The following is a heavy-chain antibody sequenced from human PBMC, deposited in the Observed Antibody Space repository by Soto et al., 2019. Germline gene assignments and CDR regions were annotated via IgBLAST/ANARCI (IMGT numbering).Heavy chain of an antibody. V-gene: IGHV3-49*03. CDR2: IRSKAYGGTT. CDR3: ARAGIRTSFDY. CDR1: GFTFGDYP. J-gene: IGHJ4*02. Sequence: GGSLRLSCTASGFTFGDYPMSWFRQAPGKGLEWVGFIRSKAYGGTTEYAASVKGRFTISRDDSKSIAYLQMNSLKTEDTAVYYCARAGIRTSFDYWGQGTLVTVSS. D-gene: IGHD2-21*01.